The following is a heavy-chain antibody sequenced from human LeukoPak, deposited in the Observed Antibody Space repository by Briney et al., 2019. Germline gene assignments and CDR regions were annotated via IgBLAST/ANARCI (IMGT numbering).Heavy chain of an antibody. CDR1: GGSISSSY. D-gene: IGHD4-11*01. V-gene: IGHV4-59*08. CDR3: ARQGPLTTAVTTRTNPFDY. CDR2: IYYSGST. Sequence: SETLSLTCTVSGGSISSSYWSWIRQPPGKGLEWIGYIYYSGSTSYNPSLKSRVTISVDTSKNQFSLKLNSVTAADTAVYYCARQGPLTTAVTTRTNPFDYWGQGTLVAVSS. J-gene: IGHJ4*02.